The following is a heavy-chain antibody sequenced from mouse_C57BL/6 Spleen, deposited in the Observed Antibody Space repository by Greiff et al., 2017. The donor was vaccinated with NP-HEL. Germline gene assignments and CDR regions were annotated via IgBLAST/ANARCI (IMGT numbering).Heavy chain of an antibody. CDR2: TNPNYGTS. Sequence: EVQLQQSGPELVKPGASVKITCKASGYSFTDYNMNWVKQSNGKSLEWIGVTNPNYGTSSYNQKFKVKATLTVDQSSSTAYMQPNSLTSEDSAVYYCAKEWLYDGYYWGKRTLVTVYA. CDR3: AKEWLYDGYY. D-gene: IGHD2-3*01. V-gene: IGHV1-39*01. J-gene: IGHJ3*01. CDR1: GYSFTDYN.